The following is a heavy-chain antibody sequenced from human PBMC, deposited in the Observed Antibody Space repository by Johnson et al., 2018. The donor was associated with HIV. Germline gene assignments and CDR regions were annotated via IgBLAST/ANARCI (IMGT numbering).Heavy chain of an antibody. V-gene: IGHV3-30-3*01. J-gene: IGHJ3*02. CDR1: GFTFSSYA. CDR3: ARASVGGSGYRGTWAFDI. CDR2: ISYDGSNK. Sequence: VLLLESGGGVVQPGRSLRLYCAASGFTFSSYAMHWVRQAPGKGLEWVAVISYDGSNKYYADSVKGRFTISRDNSKNTLYLQMNSLRAEDTAVYYCARASVGGSGYRGTWAFDIWGQGTMVTVSS. D-gene: IGHD3-3*01.